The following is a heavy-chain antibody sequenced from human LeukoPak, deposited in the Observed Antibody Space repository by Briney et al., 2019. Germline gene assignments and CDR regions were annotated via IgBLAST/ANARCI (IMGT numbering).Heavy chain of an antibody. CDR2: ISYDGSNK. CDR1: GITFNTYS. J-gene: IGHJ4*02. CDR3: ASQIAAAGTYLTPHY. Sequence: PGRSLRLSCAASGITFNTYSMHWVRQAPGKGLEWVAAISYDGSNKYYADSVKGRFTVSRDNSKNTLYLQLNSLRAEDTAVYYCASQIAAAGTYLTPHYRGQGTLVTVSS. V-gene: IGHV3-30*04. D-gene: IGHD6-13*01.